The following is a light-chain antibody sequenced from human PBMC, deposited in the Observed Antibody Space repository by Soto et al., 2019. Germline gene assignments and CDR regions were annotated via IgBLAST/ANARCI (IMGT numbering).Light chain of an antibody. V-gene: IGKV2-24*01. Sequence: DIVLTQAPLSSPVTLGQPASISCKSSQSLEHIDGNTYLSWLQQRPGQPPRLLIYKVSKRFSGVPDRFSGSGAGTDFTLKISRVEAEDVGVYYCMQATQFPALTFGGGTKVDIK. CDR3: MQATQFPALT. J-gene: IGKJ4*01. CDR2: KVS. CDR1: QSLEHIDGNTY.